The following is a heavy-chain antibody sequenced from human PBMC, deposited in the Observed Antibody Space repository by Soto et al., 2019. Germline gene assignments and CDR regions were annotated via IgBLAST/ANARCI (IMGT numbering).Heavy chain of an antibody. Sequence: QVQLAQSGPEVKKPGASVKVSCKAFGYTFTGYFMHWVRQAPGQGLEWMGWINPNSGATKYAQKFQGRVTLHRDTSINTAYMEMSMLRSDDTAVYYCARGGGTILAPLPWGQGTLVTVSS. D-gene: IGHD3-3*01. V-gene: IGHV1-2*02. CDR3: ARGGGTILAPLP. CDR1: GYTFTGYF. J-gene: IGHJ4*02. CDR2: INPNSGAT.